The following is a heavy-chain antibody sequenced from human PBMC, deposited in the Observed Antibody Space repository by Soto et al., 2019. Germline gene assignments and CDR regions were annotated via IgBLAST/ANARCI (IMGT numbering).Heavy chain of an antibody. D-gene: IGHD6-19*01. J-gene: IGHJ6*02. CDR2: INAGNGNI. CDR1: GYTFTSCA. CDR3: TRDSLPVAGVYYYGMDV. V-gene: IGHV1-3*01. Sequence: ASVKVSCKASGYTFTSCAMHWVRQAPGQRLEWMGWINAGNGNIKYSQKFQGRVTITRDTSASTAYMELSSLRSEDTAVYYCTRDSLPVAGVYYYGMDVWGQGTTVTVSS.